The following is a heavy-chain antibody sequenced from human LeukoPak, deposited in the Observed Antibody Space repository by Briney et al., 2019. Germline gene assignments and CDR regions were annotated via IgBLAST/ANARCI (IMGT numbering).Heavy chain of an antibody. D-gene: IGHD5-18*01. V-gene: IGHV3-23*01. CDR1: GFTFSNYA. CDR2: ISGSAHKI. CDR3: AGRVTGYSSGYVY. Sequence: GGSLRLSCAASGFTFSNYAVSWVRQAPEKGLDWVSVISGSAHKIRYADSVKGRFTISRDNSENIVYLQMNNLRAEDTAVYYCAGRVTGYSSGYVYWGQGTLVTVSS. J-gene: IGHJ4*02.